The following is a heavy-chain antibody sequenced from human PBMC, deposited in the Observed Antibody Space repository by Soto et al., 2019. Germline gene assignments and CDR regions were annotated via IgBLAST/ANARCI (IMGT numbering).Heavy chain of an antibody. CDR1: GFSLRTRGVA. V-gene: IGHV2-5*02. CDR2: IYWDEDK. Sequence: QITLKESGPTLVKPTQTLTLTCTFSGFSLRTRGVAVGWFRQPPGKALEWLALIYWDEDKWYSPSLKSRLTIAYDTSKNQVVLTMTNVDPVDTATYYCAHRPRGYAYYFDYWGQGILVTVSS. CDR3: AHRPRGYAYYFDY. J-gene: IGHJ4*02. D-gene: IGHD5-12*01.